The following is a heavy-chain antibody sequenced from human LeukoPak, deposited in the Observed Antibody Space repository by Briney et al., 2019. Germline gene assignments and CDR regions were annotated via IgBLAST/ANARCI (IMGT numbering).Heavy chain of an antibody. Sequence: ASVKVSCKASECTFTRYYMHWVRQAPGQGLEWMGVINPSGGGKTYAQKFQDRVTMTRDTSTSTVYEELSRLSSEDTAVYYCAREIGGSYLDYWGQGTLSPSPQ. V-gene: IGHV1-46*01. CDR3: AREIGGSYLDY. CDR1: ECTFTRYY. CDR2: INPSGGGK. J-gene: IGHJ4*02. D-gene: IGHD1-26*01.